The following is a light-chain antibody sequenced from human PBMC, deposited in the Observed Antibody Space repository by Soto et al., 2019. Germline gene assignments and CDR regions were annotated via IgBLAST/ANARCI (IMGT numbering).Light chain of an antibody. V-gene: IGKV3-11*01. J-gene: IGKJ1*01. CDR1: QSVSSY. CDR2: DAS. CDR3: QQRSNWRGT. Sequence: VLTHSPATLSLSPGERATLSCRASQSVSSYLAWYQQKPGQAPRLLIYDASNRATGIPARFSGSGSGTDFTLTISSLEPEDFAVYYCQQRSNWRGTFGQGTKVDIK.